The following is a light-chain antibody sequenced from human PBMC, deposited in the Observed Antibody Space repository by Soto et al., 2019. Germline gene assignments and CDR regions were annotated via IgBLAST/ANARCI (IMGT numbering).Light chain of an antibody. V-gene: IGKV4-1*01. CDR2: WAS. CDR1: QSVLYSSNNKNY. J-gene: IGKJ3*01. Sequence: DIVMTQSPDSLAVSLGERATINCKSSQSVLYSSNNKNYLAWYQQKPGQPPKLLIYWASTRESGVPDRFSGSGSGTDFTLTISSLEPEDSAIYYCHQYGSSPFTFGPGTKVDIK. CDR3: HQYGSSPFT.